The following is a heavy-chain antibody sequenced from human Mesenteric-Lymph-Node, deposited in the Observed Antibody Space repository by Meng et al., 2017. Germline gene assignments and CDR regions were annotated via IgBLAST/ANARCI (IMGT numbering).Heavy chain of an antibody. J-gene: IGHJ4*02. D-gene: IGHD6-19*01. CDR3: ARSYSSGWYTWDFAY. V-gene: IGHV1-2*06. CDR2: INPNSGGT. Sequence: ASVKVSCKASGYTFTGYYMHWVRQAPGQGLEWMGRINPNSGGTNYAQKFQGRVTMTRDTSISTAYMELGRLRSDDTAVYYCARSYSSGWYTWDFAYWGQGTLVTVSS. CDR1: GYTFTGYY.